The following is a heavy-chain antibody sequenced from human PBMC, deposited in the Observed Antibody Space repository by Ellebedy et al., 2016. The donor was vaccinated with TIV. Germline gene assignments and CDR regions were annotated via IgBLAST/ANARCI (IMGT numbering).Heavy chain of an antibody. J-gene: IGHJ5*02. V-gene: IGHV4-61*08. Sequence: GSLRLSXTVSSGSVSSGDYYWTWIRQPPGKGLEWIGYLYYNGDTNYNPSLKSRVTMSVDTSKNEFSLRLSSVTAADTAMYYCATMRRATRGFDPWGQGTLVTVSS. D-gene: IGHD3-10*01. CDR3: ATMRRATRGFDP. CDR1: SGSVSSGDYY. CDR2: LYYNGDT.